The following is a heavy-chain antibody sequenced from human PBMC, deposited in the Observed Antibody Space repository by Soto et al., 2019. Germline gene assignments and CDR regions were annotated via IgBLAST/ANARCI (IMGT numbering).Heavy chain of an antibody. Sequence: QVQLVQSGAEVKKPGSSVNVSCKTSGATFGNTAVTWVRQAPGQGLEWMGGIVPMFGTANYAQKFQGRVTITADESTNPAYMEVCSLGSDDTAVYYCARDGDPGYAFWSGPLGGGRFDPWGQGTLVTVSS. J-gene: IGHJ5*02. D-gene: IGHD3-3*01. CDR1: GATFGNTA. CDR2: IVPMFGTA. V-gene: IGHV1-69*12. CDR3: ARDGDPGYAFWSGPLGGGRFDP.